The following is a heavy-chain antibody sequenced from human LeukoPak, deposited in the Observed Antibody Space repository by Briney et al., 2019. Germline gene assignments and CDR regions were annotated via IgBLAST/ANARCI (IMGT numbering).Heavy chain of an antibody. CDR1: GGSLSGYY. D-gene: IGHD1-14*01. V-gene: IGHV4-34*01. CDR3: ARLNQGNRFDY. J-gene: IGHJ4*02. Sequence: SETLSLTCAVYGGSLSGYYWSWIRQPPGKGLEWIGSIYYSGNTYYNPSLKSRVTISVDTSKNQFSLKLSSVTAADTAVYYCARLNQGNRFDYWGQGTLVTVSS. CDR2: IYYSGNT.